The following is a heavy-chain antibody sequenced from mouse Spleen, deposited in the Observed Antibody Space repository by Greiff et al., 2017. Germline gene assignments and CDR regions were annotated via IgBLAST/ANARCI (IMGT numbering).Heavy chain of an antibody. D-gene: IGHD4-1*01. CDR3: TRERLGQDY. CDR2: ISSGGSYT. J-gene: IGHJ2*01. CDR1: GFTFSSYT. Sequence: EVMLVESGGGLVKPGGSLKLSCAASGFTFSSYTMSWVRQTPEKRLEWVATISSGGSYTYYPDSVKGRFTISRDNAKNTLYLQMSSLKSEDTAMYYCTRERLGQDYWGQGTTLTVSS. V-gene: IGHV5-6-4*01.